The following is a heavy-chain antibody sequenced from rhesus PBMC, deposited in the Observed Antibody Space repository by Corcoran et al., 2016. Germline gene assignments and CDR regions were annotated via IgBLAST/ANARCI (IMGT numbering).Heavy chain of an antibody. CDR2: ISYSGST. CDR3: ARNMAAAGTGAFDF. V-gene: IGHV4-122*02. D-gene: IGHD6-25*01. Sequence: QLQLQESGPGLVKPSETLSLTCAVSGYSLSSGYGWSWIRQPPGKGLEWIGYISYSGSTSYNPSLKSRVTISRDTSKNQFSLKLSSVTAADTAVYYCARNMAAAGTGAFDFWGQGLRVTVSS. CDR1: GYSLSSGYG. J-gene: IGHJ3*01.